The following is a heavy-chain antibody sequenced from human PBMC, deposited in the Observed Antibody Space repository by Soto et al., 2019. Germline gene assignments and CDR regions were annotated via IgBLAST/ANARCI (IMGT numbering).Heavy chain of an antibody. CDR2: IVPMFGTT. CDR1: GDTFNSYG. CDR3: ARDLADVHLWDAFDV. J-gene: IGHJ3*01. V-gene: IGHV1-69*01. D-gene: IGHD6-13*01. Sequence: QVQLVQSGPELKKPGSSVKVSCKAPGDTFNSYGISWVRQAPGQGLEWMGGIVPMFGTTNLALKFEDRVTITADELTTTVYMEIRGLTSEDAAVYYCARDLADVHLWDAFDVWGHGTRVTVPS.